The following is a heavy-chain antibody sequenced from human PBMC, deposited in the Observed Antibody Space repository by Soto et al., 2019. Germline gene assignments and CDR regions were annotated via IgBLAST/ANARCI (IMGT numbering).Heavy chain of an antibody. D-gene: IGHD6-25*01. J-gene: IGHJ5*02. CDR1: GYTFTSYS. V-gene: IGHV1-18*01. Sequence: ASVKVSCKASGYTFTSYSISWVRQAPGQGLEWMGWISAYNGNTNYAQKLQGRVTMTTDTSTSTAYMELRSLRSDDTAVYYCARDPRFVVEAAATTLIYPWSQHTVVTVSA. CDR3: ARDPRFVVEAAATTLIYP. CDR2: ISAYNGNT.